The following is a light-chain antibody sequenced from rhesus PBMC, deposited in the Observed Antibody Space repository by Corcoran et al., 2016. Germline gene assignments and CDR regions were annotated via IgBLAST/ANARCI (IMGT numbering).Light chain of an antibody. J-gene: IGKJ4*01. CDR1: QSVSSY. CDR3: QHYSSWPLT. CDR2: GAS. Sequence: VILTQSPATLSLSPGERATLSCRASQSVSSYLAWYQQKPGQAPRLLIYGASTRATGIPDRFSGSGSGTDFTFTISGLEPEDFALYYCQHYSSWPLTFGGGTKVEIK. V-gene: IGKV3S9*01.